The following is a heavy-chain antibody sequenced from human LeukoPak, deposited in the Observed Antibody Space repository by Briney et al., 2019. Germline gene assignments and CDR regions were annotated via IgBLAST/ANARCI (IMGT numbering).Heavy chain of an antibody. V-gene: IGHV3-48*03. CDR3: ARLYYDILTGYSPLDY. CDR2: GSSSGTTI. D-gene: IGHD3-9*01. Sequence: GGSLRLSCAASGFTFSSYEMNWVRQAPGKGLEWVSSGSSSGTTIYYADSVKGRFTISRDNAENSLYLQMNSLRAEDTAVYYCARLYYDILTGYSPLDYWGQGTLVTVSS. CDR1: GFTFSSYE. J-gene: IGHJ4*02.